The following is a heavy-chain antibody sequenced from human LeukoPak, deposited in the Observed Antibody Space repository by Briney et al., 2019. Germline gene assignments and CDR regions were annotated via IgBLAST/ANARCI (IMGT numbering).Heavy chain of an antibody. CDR1: GFTFSSYS. Sequence: GGSLRLSCAASGFTFSSYSMNWVRQAPGKGLEWVSYISSSSSTIYYADSVKGRFTISRDNAKNSLYLQMNSLRAEDTAVYYCARYPGPRPHLDYWGREPWSPSPQ. J-gene: IGHJ4*02. CDR2: ISSSSSTI. CDR3: ARYPGPRPHLDY. V-gene: IGHV3-48*01.